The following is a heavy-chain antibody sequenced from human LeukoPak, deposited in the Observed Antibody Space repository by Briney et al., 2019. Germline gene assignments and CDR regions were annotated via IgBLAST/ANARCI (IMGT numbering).Heavy chain of an antibody. CDR2: ISGSGGST. Sequence: GGSLRLSCAASGFTFSSYAMSWVRQAPGKGLEWVSAISGSGGSTYYADSVKGRFTISRDNSKNTLYLQMNSLRAEDTAVYYCARDIAAAGPPYNWFDPWGQGTLVTVSS. CDR1: GFTFSSYA. J-gene: IGHJ5*02. D-gene: IGHD6-13*01. CDR3: ARDIAAAGPPYNWFDP. V-gene: IGHV3-23*01.